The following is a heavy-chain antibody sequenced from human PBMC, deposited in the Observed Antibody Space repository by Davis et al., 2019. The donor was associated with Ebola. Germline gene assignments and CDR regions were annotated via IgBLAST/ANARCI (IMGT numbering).Heavy chain of an antibody. CDR3: ARGGIRYFDWLLYANYAFDI. D-gene: IGHD3-9*01. CDR2: VIPSGNT. V-gene: IGHV4-34*01. J-gene: IGHJ3*02. Sequence: PSETLSLTCAVYGGSFSGYYWSWIRQTPGKGLEWIGEVIPSGNTNYNPSLKSRVTITVDTSKNQFSLQLSSVTAADTAVYYCARGGIRYFDWLLYANYAFDIWGQGTMVTVSS. CDR1: GGSFSGYY.